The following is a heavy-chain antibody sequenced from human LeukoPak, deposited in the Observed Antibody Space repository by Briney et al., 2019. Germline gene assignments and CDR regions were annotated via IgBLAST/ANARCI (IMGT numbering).Heavy chain of an antibody. J-gene: IGHJ4*02. CDR2: IYYSGST. V-gene: IGHV4-61*01. Sequence: PSETLSLTCTVSGYSISSGYYWGWIRQPPGKGLEWIGYIYYSGSTNYNPSLKSRVTISVDTSKNQFSLKLSSVTAADTAVYYCARVEMATLSFDYWGQGTLVTVSS. CDR3: ARVEMATLSFDY. D-gene: IGHD5-24*01. CDR1: GYSISSGYY.